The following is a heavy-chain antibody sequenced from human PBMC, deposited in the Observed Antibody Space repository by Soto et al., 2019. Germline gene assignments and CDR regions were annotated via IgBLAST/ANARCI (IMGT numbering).Heavy chain of an antibody. CDR2: INPNSGVT. V-gene: IGHV1-2*04. CDR1: GYTFTGYY. J-gene: IGHJ6*02. D-gene: IGHD3-9*01. Sequence: ASVKVSCKASGYTFTGYYLHWVRPAPGQVLEGMGLINPNSGVTNYAQKFQGWVTMTRDTSISTAYMELSRLRSDDTAVYYCARAGKYDILTGYYYYYCYGMDVWGQGTTVTVSS. CDR3: ARAGKYDILTGYYYYYCYGMDV.